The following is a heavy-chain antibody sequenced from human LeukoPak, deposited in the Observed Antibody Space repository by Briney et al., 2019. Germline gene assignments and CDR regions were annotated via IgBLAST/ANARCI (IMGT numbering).Heavy chain of an antibody. CDR1: GFTFDDYA. CDR2: ISWNSGNI. V-gene: IGHV3-9*01. CDR3: AKDRRSMVRGGGLFDP. D-gene: IGHD3-10*01. J-gene: IGHJ5*02. Sequence: PGGSLRLSCAASGFTFDDYAMHWVRQIPGKGLEWVSGISWNSGNIDYADSVKGRFTISRDNAKNSLYLQMHSLRAEDTALYYCAKDRRSMVRGGGLFDPWGQGTLVTVSS.